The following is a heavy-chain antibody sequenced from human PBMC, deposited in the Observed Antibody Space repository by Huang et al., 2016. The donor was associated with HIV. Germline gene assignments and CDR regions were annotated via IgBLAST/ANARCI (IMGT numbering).Heavy chain of an antibody. Sequence: EVQLVESGGGLVKPGGSLRLSCAASGFSLVSYNMYWVRQTPGKGMQWVSSISPSSSFIDYADSVKGRCSISRDNAKNSLYLQMNNLRGEDTAVYYCARDRGQQLSPFDSWGQGTLVTVSS. CDR3: ARDRGQQLSPFDS. CDR2: ISPSSSFI. J-gene: IGHJ4*02. CDR1: GFSLVSYN. D-gene: IGHD6-13*01. V-gene: IGHV3-21*01.